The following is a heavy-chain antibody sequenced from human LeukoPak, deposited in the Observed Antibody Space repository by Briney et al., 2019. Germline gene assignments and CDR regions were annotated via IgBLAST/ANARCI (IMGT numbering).Heavy chain of an antibody. CDR2: INHSGST. CDR3: ARGLVGYYDSSGLGY. Sequence: SETLSLTCAVYGGSFSGYYWSWIRQPPGKGLEWIGEINHSGSTNYNPSLKSRVTISVDTSKNQFSLKLSSVTAADTAVYYCARGLVGYYDSSGLGYWGQGTLVTVSS. D-gene: IGHD3-22*01. V-gene: IGHV4-34*01. J-gene: IGHJ4*02. CDR1: GGSFSGYY.